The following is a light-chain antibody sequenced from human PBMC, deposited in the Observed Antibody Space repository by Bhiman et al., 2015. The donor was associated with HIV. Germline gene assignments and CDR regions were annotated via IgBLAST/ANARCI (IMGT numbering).Light chain of an antibody. Sequence: QSALTQPASVSGSPGQSITISCTGTSSDVGSYDLVSWYQQHPGKAPKLMIYEVSKRPSGVSNRFSGSKSGNTASLTISGLQAEDEADYYCSSYTSSSTFXVFGTGTKVTVL. CDR1: SSDVGSYDL. V-gene: IGLV2-14*02. CDR3: SSYTSSSTFXV. CDR2: EVS. J-gene: IGLJ1*01.